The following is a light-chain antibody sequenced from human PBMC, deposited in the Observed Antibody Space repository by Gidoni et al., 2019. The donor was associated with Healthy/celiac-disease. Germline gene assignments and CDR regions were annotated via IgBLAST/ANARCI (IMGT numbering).Light chain of an antibody. Sequence: DIQMTQSPSSLSASVGDRVTITCRASQSISSYLNWYPQKPGKAPKLLIYAASSLQSGVPARFSGSGAGTDFTLTISSLQPEDFATYYCQQRYSTPPWTFGQGTKVEIK. CDR1: QSISSY. J-gene: IGKJ1*01. V-gene: IGKV1-39*01. CDR3: QQRYSTPPWT. CDR2: AAS.